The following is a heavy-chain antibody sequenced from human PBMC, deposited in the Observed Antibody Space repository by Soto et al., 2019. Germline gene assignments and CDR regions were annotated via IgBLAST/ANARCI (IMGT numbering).Heavy chain of an antibody. D-gene: IGHD4-17*01. CDR2: IYYSGST. CDR3: AAACLVDYGDYGVPNY. V-gene: IGHV4-30-4*01. CDR1: GGSISSGDYY. Sequence: QVQLQESGPGLVKPSQTLSLTCTVSGGSISSGDYYWSWIRQPPGKGLEWIGYIYYSGSTYYNPSLKSRVTTSVDTSKNQFSLKLSSVTAADTAVYYCAAACLVDYGDYGVPNYWGQGTLVTVSS. J-gene: IGHJ4*02.